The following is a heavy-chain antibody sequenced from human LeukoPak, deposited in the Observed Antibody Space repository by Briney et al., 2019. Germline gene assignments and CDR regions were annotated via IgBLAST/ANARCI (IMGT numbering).Heavy chain of an antibody. V-gene: IGHV3-23*01. J-gene: IGHJ4*02. CDR2: ISGSGGST. D-gene: IGHD3-10*01. CDR1: GFTFSSYA. CDR3: AKGSGASRPYYLDF. Sequence: PGGSLRLSCAASGFTFSSYAMSWVRQAPGKGLEWVSAISGSGGSTYYADSVKGRFTISRDNSKNTLYLQMNRLTAEDTAVYYCAKGSGASRPYYLDFWGRGTLVTVSS.